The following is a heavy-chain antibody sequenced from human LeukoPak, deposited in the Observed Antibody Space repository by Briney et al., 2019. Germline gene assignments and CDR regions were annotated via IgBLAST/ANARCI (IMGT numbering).Heavy chain of an antibody. Sequence: GGSLRLSCVASGFPFSGYWMTWVRQAPGKGLEWVANIKQDGSKKSYVDSVRGRFTISRDNAKNSLYLQMNSLRAEDTAIYYCTRVGYIDEGIDYWGQGTLVTVSS. CDR2: IKQDGSKK. V-gene: IGHV3-7*04. J-gene: IGHJ4*02. D-gene: IGHD5-24*01. CDR1: GFPFSGYW. CDR3: TRVGYIDEGIDY.